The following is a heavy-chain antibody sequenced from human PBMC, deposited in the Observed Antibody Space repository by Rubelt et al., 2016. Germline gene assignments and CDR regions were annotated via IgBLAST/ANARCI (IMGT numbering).Heavy chain of an antibody. CDR3: ARDFPILGATPFDC. CDR1: GYSLGSGYY. D-gene: IGHD1-26*01. V-gene: IGHV4-38-2*02. J-gene: IGHJ4*02. CDR2: IHYSGST. Sequence: QVQLQESGPGLVKPSETLSLTCTVSGYSLGSGYYWGWIRQPPGKGLEWIGSIHYSGSTYYSPSLKSRVTVSVDTSKNQFSLKLASVTAADTGVYDCARDFPILGATPFDCWGQGTLVTVSA.